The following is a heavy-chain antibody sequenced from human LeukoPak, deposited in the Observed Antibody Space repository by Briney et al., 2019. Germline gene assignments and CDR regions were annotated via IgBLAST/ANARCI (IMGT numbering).Heavy chain of an antibody. J-gene: IGHJ4*02. CDR1: GFTFSRYW. CDR3: ARGDEYSSSP. CDR2: IKQDGSEK. V-gene: IGHV3-7*05. Sequence: GGSLRLSCAASGFTFSRYWMTWVRQAPGKGQEWVANIKQDGSEKYYVDSVKGRFTISRDNAKNSLYLQMNSLRAEDTAVYYCARGDEYSSSPWGQGTLVTVSS. D-gene: IGHD6-6*01.